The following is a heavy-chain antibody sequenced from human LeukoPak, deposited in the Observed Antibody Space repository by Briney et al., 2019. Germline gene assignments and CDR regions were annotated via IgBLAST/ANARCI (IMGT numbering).Heavy chain of an antibody. D-gene: IGHD4-11*01. Sequence: SETLSLTCAVYGGSFSGYYWSWIRQPPGKGLEWIGEINHSGSTNYNPSLKSRVTISVDTSKNQFSLKLSSVTAAATAVYYCARLGTTVPWGQGTLVTVSS. CDR2: INHSGST. J-gene: IGHJ4*02. CDR1: GGSFSGYY. V-gene: IGHV4-34*01. CDR3: ARLGTTVP.